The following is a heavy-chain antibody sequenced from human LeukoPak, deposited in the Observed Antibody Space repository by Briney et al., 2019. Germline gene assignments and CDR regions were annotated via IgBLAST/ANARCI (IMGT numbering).Heavy chain of an antibody. CDR3: ARHLSIAARPDFDY. V-gene: IGHV3-23*01. Sequence: GGSLRLSCAASGFTFSSYAMSWVRQAPGKGLEWVSSISGSGGSTYYADSVKGRFTISRDNSKNTLYLQMYSLRAEDTAVYYCARHLSIAARPDFDYWGQGTLVTVSS. D-gene: IGHD6-6*01. J-gene: IGHJ4*02. CDR2: ISGSGGST. CDR1: GFTFSSYA.